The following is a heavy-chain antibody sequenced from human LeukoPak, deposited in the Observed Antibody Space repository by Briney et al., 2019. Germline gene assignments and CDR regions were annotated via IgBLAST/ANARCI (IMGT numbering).Heavy chain of an antibody. Sequence: GGSLRLSCAASGFTFSSYAMHWVRQAPGKGLEWVAVISYDGSNKRYADSVKGRFTISRDNSKNTVNLQMNSLRTEDTAVYYCAKETTLRYFDYWGQGTLVTVSS. CDR3: AKETTLRYFDY. CDR1: GFTFSSYA. J-gene: IGHJ4*02. V-gene: IGHV3-30*04. CDR2: ISYDGSNK. D-gene: IGHD1-1*01.